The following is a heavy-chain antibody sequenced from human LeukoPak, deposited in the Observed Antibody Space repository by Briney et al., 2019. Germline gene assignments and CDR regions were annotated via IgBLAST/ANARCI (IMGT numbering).Heavy chain of an antibody. D-gene: IGHD6-13*01. Sequence: SETLSLTCAVYGGSFSGYYWSWIRQPPGKGLEWIGEINHSGSTNYNPSLKSRVTISVDTSKNQFSLKLGSVTAADTAVYYCASITIAAAGRSDYWGQGTLVTVSS. V-gene: IGHV4-34*01. CDR1: GGSFSGYY. J-gene: IGHJ4*02. CDR2: INHSGST. CDR3: ASITIAAAGRSDY.